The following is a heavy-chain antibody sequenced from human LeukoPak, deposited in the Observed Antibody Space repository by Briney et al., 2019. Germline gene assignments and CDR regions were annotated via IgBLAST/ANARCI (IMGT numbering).Heavy chain of an antibody. J-gene: IGHJ2*01. CDR3: PRVLLGIGIGNWYFDL. Sequence: SETLSLTCTVSGGSISSYYWSWIRQPPGKGLEWIGYIYYSGSTNYNPSLKSRVTISVDTSKNQFSLKLSSVTAADTAVYYCPRVLLGIGIGNWYFDLWGRGTLVTVSS. CDR2: IYYSGST. CDR1: GGSISSYY. V-gene: IGHV4-59*01. D-gene: IGHD7-27*01.